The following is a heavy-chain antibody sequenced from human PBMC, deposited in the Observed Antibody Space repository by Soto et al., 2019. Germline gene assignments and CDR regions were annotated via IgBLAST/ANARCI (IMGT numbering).Heavy chain of an antibody. CDR1: GASISSYY. CDR2: IYQSGTT. V-gene: IGHV4-59*01. J-gene: IGHJ3*01. Sequence: QVQLQESGPGLVKPSETLSLTCTVSGASISSYYWSWIRQSPGGGLEWIGYIYQSGTTKYNPSLKSRVPIPADTSKRQFSLRLSSVPAADTAVYYCARADAFDVWGQGTMVTVSS. CDR3: ARADAFDV.